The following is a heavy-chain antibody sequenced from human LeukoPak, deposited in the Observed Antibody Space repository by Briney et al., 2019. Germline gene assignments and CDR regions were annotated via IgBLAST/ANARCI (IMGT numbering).Heavy chain of an antibody. J-gene: IGHJ4*02. Sequence: GGSLRLSCAASGFTFSNAWMSWVRQAPGKGLEWVGRIKSKTDGGTTDYAAPVKGRFTISRDDSKNTLYLQMNSLRAEDTAVYYCAKVRAPLWGKDYWGQGTLVTVSS. CDR1: GFTFSNAW. V-gene: IGHV3-15*01. CDR3: AKVRAPLWGKDY. D-gene: IGHD3-16*01. CDR2: IKSKTDGGTT.